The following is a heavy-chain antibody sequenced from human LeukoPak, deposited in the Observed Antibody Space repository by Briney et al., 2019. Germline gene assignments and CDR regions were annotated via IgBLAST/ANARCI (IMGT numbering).Heavy chain of an antibody. D-gene: IGHD3-10*01. V-gene: IGHV3-53*01. CDR1: GFTLSSNY. J-gene: IGHJ4*02. CDR2: IYGGGAT. Sequence: GGSLRLSCAASGFTLSSNYMSWVRQAPGKGLEWVSVIYGGGATYYADSVKGRFTISRDNSKNTLYLQMNSLRAEDTAVYYCARDWGYGSGSYYLFDYWGQGTLVTVSS. CDR3: ARDWGYGSGSYYLFDY.